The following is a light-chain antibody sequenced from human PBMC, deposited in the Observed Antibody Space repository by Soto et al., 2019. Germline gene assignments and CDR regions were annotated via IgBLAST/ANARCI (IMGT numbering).Light chain of an antibody. V-gene: IGKV1-39*01. CDR2: ATS. CDR3: QQRYSTPLT. J-gene: IGKJ4*01. Sequence: DIHMTQSPSSLSASVGDRVTITCRASQSISTYLNWYQLKLGKSPKLLIYATSNLQSGVPSRFRGSGSRTDFTLTFRSLQPEDFATYYCQQRYSTPLTFGGGAKVEIK. CDR1: QSISTY.